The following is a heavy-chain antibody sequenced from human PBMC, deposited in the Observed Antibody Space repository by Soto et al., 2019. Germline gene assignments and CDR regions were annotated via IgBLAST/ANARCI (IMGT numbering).Heavy chain of an antibody. Sequence: QLHLVQSGAVVKKPGASVTVSCSASGYPVTAYYMHWVRQAPGRGLEWMGGINPATGAAKYTQTFQGGVTMPRDTSTVTVFLESRGLTSGDTAVFYFAGGGGVGVAGSAAFDMWGQGTLVTVSS. CDR1: GYPVTAYY. J-gene: IGHJ3*02. CDR3: AGGGGVGVAGSAAFDM. V-gene: IGHV1-2*02. D-gene: IGHD3-3*01. CDR2: INPATGAA.